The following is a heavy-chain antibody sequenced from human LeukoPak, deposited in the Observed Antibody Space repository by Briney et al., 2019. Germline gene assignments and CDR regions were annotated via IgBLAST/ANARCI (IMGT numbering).Heavy chain of an antibody. CDR3: ARVTYNGYQHFDY. Sequence: SETLSLTCTVSGSSISTNAYYWGWIRQPPGKGLEWITEIHHTGTTYYTPSLKSRVTISVDTSNNHFSLKLNSVTAADTAVYYCARVTYNGYQHFDYWGQGILVTVSS. CDR1: GSSISTNAYY. CDR2: IHHTGTT. D-gene: IGHD3-10*01. V-gene: IGHV4-39*07. J-gene: IGHJ4*02.